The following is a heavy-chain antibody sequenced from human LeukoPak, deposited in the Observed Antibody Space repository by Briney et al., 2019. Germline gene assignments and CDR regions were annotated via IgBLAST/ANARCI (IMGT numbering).Heavy chain of an antibody. CDR3: AKDPAYSSSPKFDY. Sequence: GGSLRLSCVDSGFTFSNYGMHWVRQAPGKGLEWVSAISGSGGSTYYADSVKGRFTISRDNSKNTLYLQMNSLRAEDTAVYYCAKDPAYSSSPKFDYWGQGTLVTVSS. V-gene: IGHV3-23*01. CDR2: ISGSGGST. CDR1: GFTFSNYG. J-gene: IGHJ4*02. D-gene: IGHD6-6*01.